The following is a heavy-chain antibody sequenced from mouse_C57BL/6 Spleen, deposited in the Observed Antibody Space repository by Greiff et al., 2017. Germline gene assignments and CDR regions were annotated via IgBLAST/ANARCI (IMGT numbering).Heavy chain of an antibody. Sequence: QVQLQQSGPELVKPGASVKISCKASGYAFSSSWMNWVKQRPGKGLEWIGRIYPGDGDTNYNGKFKGKATLTADKSSSTAYMQLSSLTSEDSAVYFCARSELGRDYFDYWGPGTTLTVSS. V-gene: IGHV1-82*01. J-gene: IGHJ2*01. CDR3: ARSELGRDYFDY. D-gene: IGHD4-1*01. CDR1: GYAFSSSW. CDR2: IYPGDGDT.